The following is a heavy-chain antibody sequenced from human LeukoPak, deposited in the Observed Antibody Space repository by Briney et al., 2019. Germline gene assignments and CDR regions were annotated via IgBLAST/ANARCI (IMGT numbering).Heavy chain of an antibody. V-gene: IGHV3-48*01. CDR2: ISSGSGTI. Sequence: GGSLRLSCTASGFTFSSYSINWVRQAPGKGLERVSYISSGSGTIYYADSVKGRFITSRDNAKNSLYLQMNGLNAEDTAVYYCARDRRSMDYWGQGTLVTVSS. D-gene: IGHD2-21*01. CDR1: GFTFSSYS. J-gene: IGHJ4*02. CDR3: ARDRRSMDY.